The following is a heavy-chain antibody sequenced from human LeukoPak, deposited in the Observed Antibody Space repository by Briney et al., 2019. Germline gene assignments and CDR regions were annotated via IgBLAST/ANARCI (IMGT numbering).Heavy chain of an antibody. Sequence: GGSLRLSCAASGCTFSSYGMHWVRQAPGKGLECVAFIRYDGSNKYYADSVKGRFTISRDNSKNTLYLQMNSLRAEDTAVYYCAKDARIYYDSSGYYDYWGQGTLVTVSS. D-gene: IGHD3-22*01. V-gene: IGHV3-30*02. J-gene: IGHJ4*02. CDR1: GCTFSSYG. CDR3: AKDARIYYDSSGYYDY. CDR2: IRYDGSNK.